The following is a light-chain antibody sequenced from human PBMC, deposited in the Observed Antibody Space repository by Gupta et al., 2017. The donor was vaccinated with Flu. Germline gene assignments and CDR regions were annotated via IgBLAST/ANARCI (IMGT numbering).Light chain of an antibody. CDR2: DVR. Sequence: GTSSDIGTYTYVSWYQQHPRKAPQLMIYDVRNRSSGVSNRFSGSQSGNRASLIISWLQSEDEAAYYCSSYTSSNTWVFGGRRKLT. V-gene: IGLV2-14*04. CDR1: SSDIGTYTY. J-gene: IGLJ3*02. CDR3: SSYTSSNTWV.